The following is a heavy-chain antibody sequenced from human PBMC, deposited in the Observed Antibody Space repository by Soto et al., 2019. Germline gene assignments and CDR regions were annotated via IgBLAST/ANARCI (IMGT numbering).Heavy chain of an antibody. CDR1: GFTFSSYG. V-gene: IGHV3-33*01. D-gene: IGHD3-10*01. CDR3: ARGAPDPGWYGEDFDY. Sequence: GGSLRLSCAASGFTFSSYGMHWVRQAPGKGLEWVAVIWYDGSNKYYADSVKGRFTISRDNSKNTLYLQMNSLRAEDTAVYYCARGAPDPGWYGEDFDYWGQGTLVTVSS. CDR2: IWYDGSNK. J-gene: IGHJ4*02.